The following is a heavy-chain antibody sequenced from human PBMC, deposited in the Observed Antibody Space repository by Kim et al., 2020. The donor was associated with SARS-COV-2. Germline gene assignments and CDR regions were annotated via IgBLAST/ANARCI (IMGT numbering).Heavy chain of an antibody. CDR3: ARGPKDYYDSSGPEDY. CDR2: ISSSSSTI. Sequence: GGSLRLSCAASGFTFSSYSMNWVRQAPGKGLEWVSYISSSSSTIYYADSVKGRFTISRDNAKNSLYLQMNSLRDEDTAVYYCARGPKDYYDSSGPEDYWGQGTLVTVSS. V-gene: IGHV3-48*02. CDR1: GFTFSSYS. D-gene: IGHD3-22*01. J-gene: IGHJ4*02.